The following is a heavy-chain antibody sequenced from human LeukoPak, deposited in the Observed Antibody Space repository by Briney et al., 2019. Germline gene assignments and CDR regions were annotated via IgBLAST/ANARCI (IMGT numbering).Heavy chain of an antibody. V-gene: IGHV5-10-1*04. CDR3: ARQSHSITDY. D-gene: IGHD1-14*01. Sequence: GESLRISCKGSGYSFTNYWISWVRQMPGKGLEWMGRIDPSDSYTNYSPSFQGQVTISADSSISTAYLQWSSLKASDTAMYYCARQSHSITDYWGQGTLVTVPS. CDR2: IDPSDSYT. CDR1: GYSFTNYW. J-gene: IGHJ4*02.